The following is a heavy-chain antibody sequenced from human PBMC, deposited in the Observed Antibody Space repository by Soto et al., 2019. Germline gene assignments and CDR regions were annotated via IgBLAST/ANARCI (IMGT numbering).Heavy chain of an antibody. D-gene: IGHD2-2*01. CDR1: GFSFSHYA. CDR2: ISHDGSKK. Sequence: GGSLRLSCAASGFSFSHYAMHWVRQAPGKGLVWVALISHDGSKKYYGDSVKGRFAISRDNSKNTVYLQMSSLRAADTAVYWCAKPGARTVVVPAAIDVWGQGTTVNVSS. V-gene: IGHV3-30*18. J-gene: IGHJ6*02. CDR3: AKPGARTVVVPAAIDV.